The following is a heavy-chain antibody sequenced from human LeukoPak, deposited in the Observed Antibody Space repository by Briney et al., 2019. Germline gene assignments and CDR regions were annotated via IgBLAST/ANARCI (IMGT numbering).Heavy chain of an antibody. CDR2: ISSSSSTI. D-gene: IGHD3-22*01. CDR3: ARAATYYYDSSGYYPYAFDI. CDR1: GFTFSSYS. J-gene: IGHJ3*02. V-gene: IGHV3-48*02. Sequence: PGGSLRLSCAPSGFTFSSYSMNWVREATGKGREWVSYISSSSSTIYYADSVKGRFTISRDNAKNSLYLQLTSLRDEDTAVYYCARAATYYYDSSGYYPYAFDIWGQGTMVTVSS.